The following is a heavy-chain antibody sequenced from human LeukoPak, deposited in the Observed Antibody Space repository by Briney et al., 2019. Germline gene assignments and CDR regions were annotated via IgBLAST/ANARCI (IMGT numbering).Heavy chain of an antibody. CDR3: AKGGRLDQTGLIDY. Sequence: GGSLRLSCAASGFTFSSYWMHWVRQAPGKGLVWVSAISGSGGSTYYADSVKGRFTISRDNSKNTLYLQMNSLRAEDTAVYYCAKGGRLDQTGLIDYWGQGTLVTVSS. CDR1: GFTFSSYW. CDR2: ISGSGGST. D-gene: IGHD1-1*01. V-gene: IGHV3-23*01. J-gene: IGHJ4*02.